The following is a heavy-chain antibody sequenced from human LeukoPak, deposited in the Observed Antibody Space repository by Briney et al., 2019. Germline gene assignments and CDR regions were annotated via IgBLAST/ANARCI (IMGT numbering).Heavy chain of an antibody. V-gene: IGHV3-23*01. CDR1: GLTFSNYA. CDR3: AKGPKNYYDSSGPRDAFDI. Sequence: GGSLRLSCAASGLTFSNYAMSWVHQAPGQGLEWVSAVSGGSGANTYYADSVKGRFTISRDNAKNSLYLQMNSLRAEDTALYYCAKGPKNYYDSSGPRDAFDIWGQGTMVTVSS. J-gene: IGHJ3*02. CDR2: VSGGSGANT. D-gene: IGHD3-22*01.